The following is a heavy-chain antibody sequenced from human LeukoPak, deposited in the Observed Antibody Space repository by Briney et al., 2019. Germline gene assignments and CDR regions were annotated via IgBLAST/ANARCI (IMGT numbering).Heavy chain of an antibody. D-gene: IGHD3-16*01. CDR2: IYYRGST. CDR1: GGSISSSSYY. CDR3: AGQLGIPYYFDY. J-gene: IGHJ4*02. Sequence: TSETLSLTCTVSGGSISSSSYYWVWIRQPPGKGLEWIGSIYYRGSTYYNPPLKSRVTISVDTSKNQFSLKLSSVTAADTAVYYCAGQLGIPYYFDYWGQGTLVTVSS. V-gene: IGHV4-39*01.